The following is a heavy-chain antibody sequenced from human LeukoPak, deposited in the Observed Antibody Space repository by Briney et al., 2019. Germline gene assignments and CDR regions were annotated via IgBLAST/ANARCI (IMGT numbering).Heavy chain of an antibody. Sequence: GGSLRLSCAASGFTFSSYAMNWVRQAPGKGLEWVAFISYDGSNKYYADSVRGRFTISRDNSKNTLYLQMNSLRAEDTAVYYCASQGGLLWFGELSGGMDVWGQGTTVTVSS. V-gene: IGHV3-30-3*01. J-gene: IGHJ6*02. CDR2: ISYDGSNK. CDR3: ASQGGLLWFGELSGGMDV. D-gene: IGHD3-10*01. CDR1: GFTFSSYA.